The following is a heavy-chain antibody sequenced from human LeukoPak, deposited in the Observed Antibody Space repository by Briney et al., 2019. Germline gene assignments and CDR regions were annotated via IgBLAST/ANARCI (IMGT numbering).Heavy chain of an antibody. CDR3: ARAPDYYYDSSGPHFDY. CDR2: ISAYNGNT. D-gene: IGHD3-22*01. V-gene: IGHV1-18*01. CDR1: GGTFSSYA. Sequence: GSSVKVSCKASGGTFSSYAISWVRQAPGQGLEWMGWISAYNGNTNYAQKLQGRVTMTTDTSTNTAYMELRSLRSDDTAVYYCARAPDYYYDSSGPHFDYWGQGTLVTVSS. J-gene: IGHJ4*02.